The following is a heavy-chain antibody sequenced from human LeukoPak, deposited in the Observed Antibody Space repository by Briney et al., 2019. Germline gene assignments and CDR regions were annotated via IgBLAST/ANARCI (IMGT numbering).Heavy chain of an antibody. CDR1: EITYSRYV. CDR3: ATLYGDYNWYFDL. Sequence: GGYLRLYCTSSEITYSRYVMGWLRQAPGKGPEWVSTISASGGTTYYADSVQGRFTISRDNSKNTLYLQMNSLRAEDTAVYYCATLYGDYNWYFDLWGRGTLVTFSS. J-gene: IGHJ2*01. CDR2: ISASGGTT. V-gene: IGHV3-23*01. D-gene: IGHD4-17*01.